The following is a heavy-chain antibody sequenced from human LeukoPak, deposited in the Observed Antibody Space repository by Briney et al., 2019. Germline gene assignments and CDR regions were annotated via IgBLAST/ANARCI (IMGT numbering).Heavy chain of an antibody. CDR3: ASLTYYYGSGRRSYRDY. V-gene: IGHV4-4*02. Sequence: PSGTLSLTCAVSGGSISSSNWWSWVRQPPGKGLEWIGEVNHSGSANYNPSLKSRVTISVDTSKNQFSLKLSSVTAADTAVYYCASLTYYYGSGRRSYRDYWGQGTLVTVSS. J-gene: IGHJ4*02. D-gene: IGHD3-10*01. CDR2: VNHSGSA. CDR1: GGSISSSNW.